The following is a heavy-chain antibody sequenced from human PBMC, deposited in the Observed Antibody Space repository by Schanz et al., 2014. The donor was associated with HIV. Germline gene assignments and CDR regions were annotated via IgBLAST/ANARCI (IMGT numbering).Heavy chain of an antibody. V-gene: IGHV3-23*04. J-gene: IGHJ6*02. D-gene: IGHD3-22*01. Sequence: EVHLVESGGGLVQSGGSLRLSCAASGFTFSSYAMSWVRQTPGKGLEWVSTISASGGSTYYADSVLARFTNSRDNSKNSLYLVIKSLRAEDAAVYYCAKDRNYYESKYRGKGNYYYYYGMDVWGQGTTVTVSS. CDR2: ISASGGST. CDR3: AKDRNYYESKYRGKGNYYYYYGMDV. CDR1: GFTFSSYA.